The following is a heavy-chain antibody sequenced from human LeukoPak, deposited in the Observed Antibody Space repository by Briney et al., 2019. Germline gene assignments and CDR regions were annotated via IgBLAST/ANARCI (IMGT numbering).Heavy chain of an antibody. D-gene: IGHD6-6*01. V-gene: IGHV1-46*01. J-gene: IGHJ6*02. CDR3: ARDIREYSSSSPYYYYGMDV. Sequence: ASVKVSCKASGYTFTSYYMHWVRQAPGQGLEWMGIINPSGGSTSYAQKFQGRVTMTRDTSTSTVYMELSSLRSEDMAVYYCARDIREYSSSSPYYYYGMDVWGQGTTVTVSS. CDR1: GYTFTSYY. CDR2: INPSGGST.